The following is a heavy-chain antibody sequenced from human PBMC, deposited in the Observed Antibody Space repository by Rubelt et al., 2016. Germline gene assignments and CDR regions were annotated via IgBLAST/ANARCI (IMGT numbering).Heavy chain of an antibody. CDR3: ARQWPGAEAAFDY. V-gene: IGHV4-61*05. CDR2: ISYSGST. J-gene: IGHJ4*02. D-gene: IGHD6-19*01. Sequence: QLQLQESGPGLVKPSETLSLTCTVSGGSLSSSAYYWGWIRQPPGKGLEWIGYISYSGSTNYNPALRSRVTISVDTSKNQCSLNLSSGTAADTAVYYCARQWPGAEAAFDYWGQGTLVTVSS. CDR1: GGSLSSSAYY.